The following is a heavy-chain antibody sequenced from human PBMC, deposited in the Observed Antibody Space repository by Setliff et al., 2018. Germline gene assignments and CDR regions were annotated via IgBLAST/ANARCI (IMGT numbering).Heavy chain of an antibody. V-gene: IGHV3-20*04. CDR2: IRWNGGRT. CDR1: GFTFDDYG. CDR3: AKDRSRDYDDSSGYDH. J-gene: IGHJ4*02. D-gene: IGHD3-22*01. Sequence: GGSLRLSCAASGFTFDDYGMSWVRQAPGKGLEWVSGIRWNGGRTGYADSVKGRFTISRDNAKNSLYLQMNRLRAEDTALYYCAKDRSRDYDDSSGYDHWGQGTLVTVSS.